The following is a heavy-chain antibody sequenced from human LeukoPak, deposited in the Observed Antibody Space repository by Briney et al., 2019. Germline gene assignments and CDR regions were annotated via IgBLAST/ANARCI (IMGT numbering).Heavy chain of an antibody. CDR2: INSDGTTT. J-gene: IGHJ6*03. CDR3: AKDLSGSYISYYMDV. V-gene: IGHV3-74*01. Sequence: PGGSLRLSCAASGFSVSGYWMHWVRQAPGKGLVWVSRINSDGTTTDYADSVKGRVTVSRDNSKDTLYLQMNSLRAEDTAVYHCAKDLSGSYISYYMDVWGKGTTVTLSS. D-gene: IGHD1-26*01. CDR1: GFSVSGYW.